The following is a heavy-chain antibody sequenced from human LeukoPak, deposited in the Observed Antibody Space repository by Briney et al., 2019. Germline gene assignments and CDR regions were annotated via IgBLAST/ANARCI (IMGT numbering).Heavy chain of an antibody. CDR2: ISAYNGNT. V-gene: IGHV1-18*01. J-gene: IGHJ6*02. CDR1: GYTFTSYD. D-gene: IGHD2-8*01. Sequence: ASVKVSCKASGYTFTSYDINWVRQATGQGLEWMGWISAYNGNTNYAQKLQGRVTMTTDTSTSTAYMELRSLKSEDTAVYYCAREDVVLVDAVRYYYYGMDVWGQGTTVTVSS. CDR3: AREDVVLVDAVRYYYYGMDV.